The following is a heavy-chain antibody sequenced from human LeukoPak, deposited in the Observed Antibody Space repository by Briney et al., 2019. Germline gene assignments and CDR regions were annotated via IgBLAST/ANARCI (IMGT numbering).Heavy chain of an antibody. CDR2: ISGDSTYI. J-gene: IGHJ6*03. D-gene: IGHD2-8*01. Sequence: GGSLRLSCAASAFTFRIYGIIWVRQAPGRGLEWVSNISGDSTYIYYADSVKRRFTISRDNAKNSLSLQMNGLRAEDAAIYNYAREGGNGEYFYYMDVLGQGTTVTV. CDR3: AREGGNGEYFYYMDV. CDR1: AFTFRIYG. V-gene: IGHV3-21*01.